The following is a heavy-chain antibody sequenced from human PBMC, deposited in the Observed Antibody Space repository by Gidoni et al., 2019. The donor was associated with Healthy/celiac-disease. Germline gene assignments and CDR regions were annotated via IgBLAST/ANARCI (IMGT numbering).Heavy chain of an antibody. CDR1: GFPFSRYG. D-gene: IGHD2-21*02. CDR2: IWYDGSNK. Sequence: QVQLVESGGGVVQPGRSLRLSCAASGFPFSRYGMHWGRQAPGKGLEWVAVIWYDGSNKYYADSVKGRFTISRDNSKNTLYLQMNSLRAEDTAVYYCARDRGHIVVVTATAFDYWGQGTLVTVSS. CDR3: ARDRGHIVVVTATAFDY. J-gene: IGHJ4*02. V-gene: IGHV3-33*01.